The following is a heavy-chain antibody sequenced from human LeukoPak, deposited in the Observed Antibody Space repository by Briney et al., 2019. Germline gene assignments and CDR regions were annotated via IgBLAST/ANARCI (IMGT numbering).Heavy chain of an antibody. CDR1: GGSFSGYY. CDR3: ATRCGASCSPNLFDY. D-gene: IGHD2-15*01. CDR2: INHSGST. Sequence: PSETLSLTCAVYGGSFSGYYWSWIRQPPGKGLEWIGEINHSGSTNYNPSLKSRVTISVDTSKNQFSLKLSSVTAADTAVYYCATRCGASCSPNLFDYWGQGTLVTVSS. J-gene: IGHJ4*02. V-gene: IGHV4-34*01.